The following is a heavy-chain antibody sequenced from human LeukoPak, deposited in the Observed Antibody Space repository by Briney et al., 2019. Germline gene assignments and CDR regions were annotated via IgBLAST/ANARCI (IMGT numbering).Heavy chain of an antibody. D-gene: IGHD3-10*01. Sequence: EASVKVSCKASGGTFSSYAISWVRQAPGQGLEWMGGIIPIFGTANYAQKFQGRVTITADKSTSTAYMELSSLRSEDTAVYYCARVNYYGSGSYEGFDYWGQGTLVTVSS. V-gene: IGHV1-69*06. J-gene: IGHJ4*02. CDR1: GGTFSSYA. CDR3: ARVNYYGSGSYEGFDY. CDR2: IIPIFGTA.